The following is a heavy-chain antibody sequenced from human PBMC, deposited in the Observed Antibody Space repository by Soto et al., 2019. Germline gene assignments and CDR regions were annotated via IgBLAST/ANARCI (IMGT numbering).Heavy chain of an antibody. V-gene: IGHV4-59*01. D-gene: IGHD4-17*01. CDR2: IYYTGNT. CDR3: ARVSGGDYDRPFGY. J-gene: IGHJ4*02. Sequence: SETPFLPSSVSGDSNNAFCWNLVRHPPGKGLEWIGYIYYTGNTNYNPSLKSRVTISVDTSKNQFSLKLRSVTAADTAVYYCARVSGGDYDRPFGYWGQGTLVTVSS. CDR1: GDSNNAFC.